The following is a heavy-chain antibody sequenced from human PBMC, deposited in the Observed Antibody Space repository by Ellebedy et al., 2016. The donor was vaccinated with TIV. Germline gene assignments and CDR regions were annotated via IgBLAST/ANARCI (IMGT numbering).Heavy chain of an antibody. V-gene: IGHV3-48*02. CDR1: GFTFSSYA. CDR2: ITSRSDTI. D-gene: IGHD2-2*01. CDR3: AREERTSSNPDY. J-gene: IGHJ4*02. Sequence: GESLKISCAGSGFTFSSYAMNWVRQAPGKGLEWVSYITSRSDTIYYADSVEGRFTLSRDNAKNYLSLEMNSLRDEDTALYYCAREERTSSNPDYWGQGTLVVVSS.